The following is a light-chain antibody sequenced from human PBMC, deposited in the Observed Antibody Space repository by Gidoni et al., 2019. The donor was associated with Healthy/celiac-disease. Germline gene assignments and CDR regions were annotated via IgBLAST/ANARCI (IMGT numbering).Light chain of an antibody. V-gene: IGKV2-28*01. CDR2: VGS. CDR3: MQALQTPRT. J-gene: IGKJ2*01. Sequence: DDVMTQSPLSLPGTPGEPASISCSARQSLLHSNGYNYLAWYLQKPGQSPQLLIYVGSSRASGVPDRFSGSGSGTDFTLTISRVEAEDVGVYYCMQALQTPRTFXXXTKLEIK. CDR1: QSLLHSNGYNY.